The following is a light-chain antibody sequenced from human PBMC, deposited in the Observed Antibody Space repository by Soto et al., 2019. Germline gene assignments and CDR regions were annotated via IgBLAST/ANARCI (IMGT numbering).Light chain of an antibody. CDR3: MQALQTPYT. CDR2: LCS. CDR1: QSLLHSNGYNY. Sequence: DIVMPQSPLSLPVTPGEPASISCRSSQSLLHSNGYNYLDWYLQKRGESPQLLSYLCSNRASGVPDRFSGSGSGTDFTLKISRVEAEDVGVYYCMQALQTPYTFGQGTKLEIK. J-gene: IGKJ2*01. V-gene: IGKV2-28*01.